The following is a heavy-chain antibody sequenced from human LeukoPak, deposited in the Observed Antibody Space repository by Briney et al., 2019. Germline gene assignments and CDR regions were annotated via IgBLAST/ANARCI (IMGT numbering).Heavy chain of an antibody. CDR1: GGSISSSSYY. D-gene: IGHD2-2*01. CDR3: ARSIVVVPAAMGY. V-gene: IGHV4-39*01. CDR2: IYYSGST. J-gene: IGHJ4*02. Sequence: NPSETLSLTCTVSGGSISSSSYYWGWIRQPPGKGLEWIGSIYYSGSTYYNPSLKSRVTISVDTSKNQFSLKLSSVAAADTAVYYCARSIVVVPAAMGYWGQGTLVTVSS.